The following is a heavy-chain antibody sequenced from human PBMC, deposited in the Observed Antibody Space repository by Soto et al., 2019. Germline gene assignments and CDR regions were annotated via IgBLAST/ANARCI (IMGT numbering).Heavy chain of an antibody. D-gene: IGHD6-13*01. V-gene: IGHV4-59*12. Sequence: SETLSLTCTVSGGSISSYYWSWIRQPPGKGLEWIGYIYYSGSTNYNPSLKSRVTISVDTSKNQFPLKLSSVTAADTAVYYCARVQTGYSSSWYVRWFDPWGQGTLVTVSS. CDR1: GGSISSYY. CDR2: IYYSGST. CDR3: ARVQTGYSSSWYVRWFDP. J-gene: IGHJ5*02.